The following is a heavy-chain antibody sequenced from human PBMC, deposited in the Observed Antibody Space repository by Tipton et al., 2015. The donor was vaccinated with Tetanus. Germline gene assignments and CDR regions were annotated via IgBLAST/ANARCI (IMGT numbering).Heavy chain of an antibody. CDR1: GGSISSYH. Sequence: TLSLTCTVSGGSISSYHWSWIRQPPGKGLEWIGYMYNSGNTKYNPSLKSRITISGDTSKNQLSLELTSVTAADTAVYFCARDFRGNGDGWYWDYWGQGTLVTVSS. CDR2: MYNSGNT. CDR3: ARDFRGNGDGWYWDY. D-gene: IGHD6-19*01. J-gene: IGHJ4*02. V-gene: IGHV4-59*12.